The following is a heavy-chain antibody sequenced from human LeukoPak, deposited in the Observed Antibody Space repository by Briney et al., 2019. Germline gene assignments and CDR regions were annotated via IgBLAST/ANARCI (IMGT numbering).Heavy chain of an antibody. D-gene: IGHD1-7*01. J-gene: IGHJ4*02. V-gene: IGHV3-30*02. CDR3: AKDRANEYNWNYKYYFDY. CDR1: GFTFSSYG. CDR2: IRYDGSNK. Sequence: GGSLRLSCAASGFTFSSYGMHWVRQAPGKGLEWVAFIRYDGSNKYYADSVKGRFTISRDNSKNTLYLQMNSLRAEDTAVYYCAKDRANEYNWNYKYYFDYWGQGTLVTVSS.